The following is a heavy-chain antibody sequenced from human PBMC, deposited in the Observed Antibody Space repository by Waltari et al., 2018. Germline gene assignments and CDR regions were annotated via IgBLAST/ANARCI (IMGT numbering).Heavy chain of an antibody. Sequence: EEQLVESGGGLAQPGESLRLSCAASGFTFSRYWMDWVRQAPGKGLVCVTRISSEGRTITGADPVKGRFTISGDNAKNKLYLQVNRLRAEDTAVYYWARVATKTYSSPVPGRPYYYGMDVWGQGTTVTVSS. CDR3: ARVATKTYSSPVPGRPYYYGMDV. J-gene: IGHJ6*02. CDR1: GFTFSRYW. D-gene: IGHD3-22*01. V-gene: IGHV3-74*01. CDR2: ISSEGRTI.